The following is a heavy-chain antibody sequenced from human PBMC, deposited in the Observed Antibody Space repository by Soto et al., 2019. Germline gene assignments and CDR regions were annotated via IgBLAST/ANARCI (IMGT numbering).Heavy chain of an antibody. J-gene: IGHJ3*01. CDR2: VIPIFGTT. CDR3: ARSRPQVLDFPSVIPWAALDA. V-gene: IGHV1-69*01. CDR1: GGAFSSSG. Sequence: QVQLVQSGAEMKKPGSSVRVSCKASGGAFSSSGISWVRQAPGQGLEWMAGVIPIFGTTKNAPKFQGRVTVSADESTSTGYMELSSLRSEDTAVYFCARSRPQVLDFPSVIPWAALDAWGQGTLVTVSS. D-gene: IGHD2-21*01.